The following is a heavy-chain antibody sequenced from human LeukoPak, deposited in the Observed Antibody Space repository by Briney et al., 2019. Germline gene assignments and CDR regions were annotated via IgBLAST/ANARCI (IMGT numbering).Heavy chain of an antibody. V-gene: IGHV4-39*01. D-gene: IGHD4-17*01. Sequence: SETLSLTCTVSGGSISSSSYYWGWIRQPPGKGLEWIGSIYYSGSTYYNPSLKSRVTISVDTSKNQFSLKLSSVTAADTAVYYCARQGTTGTTDYFDYWGQGTLVTVSS. CDR3: ARQGTTGTTDYFDY. CDR1: GGSISSSSYY. J-gene: IGHJ4*02. CDR2: IYYSGST.